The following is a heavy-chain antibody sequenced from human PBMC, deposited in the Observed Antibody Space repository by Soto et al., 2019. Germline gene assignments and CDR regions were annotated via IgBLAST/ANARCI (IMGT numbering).Heavy chain of an antibody. J-gene: IGHJ4*02. CDR3: VRDLLGSGGHFDY. CDR1: GFTFSSYA. CDR2: ISGSGGST. V-gene: IGHV3-23*01. Sequence: GGSLRLSCAASGFTFSSYAMSWVRQAPGKGLEWVSAISGSGGSTYYADSVKGRFTISRDNSKNTLYLQMNSLRAEDTAVYHCVRDLLGSGGHFDYWGQGTPVTVSS. D-gene: IGHD7-27*01.